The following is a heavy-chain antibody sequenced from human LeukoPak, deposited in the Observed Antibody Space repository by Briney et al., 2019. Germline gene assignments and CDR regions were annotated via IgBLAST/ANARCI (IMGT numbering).Heavy chain of an antibody. J-gene: IGHJ2*01. CDR1: GYTFADWW. CDR3: ARQGAGWGYWYFDL. Sequence: GESLKISCKGSGYTFADWWIGWIRQMPGKGLEWMGFIYPGDSDTRYSPSFQGQVTISADRSIKTAYLHWSSLKASDTAMYYCARQGAGWGYWYFDLWGRGTLVAVSS. CDR2: IYPGDSDT. V-gene: IGHV5-51*01. D-gene: IGHD6-19*01.